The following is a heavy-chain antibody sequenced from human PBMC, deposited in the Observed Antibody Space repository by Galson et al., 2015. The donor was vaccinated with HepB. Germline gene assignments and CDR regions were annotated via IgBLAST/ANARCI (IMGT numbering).Heavy chain of an antibody. CDR3: ARFSSSRDFGY. CDR1: GFIFNNFS. CDR2: ISTSSSSS. J-gene: IGHJ4*02. V-gene: IGHV3-48*01. Sequence: SLRLSCAASGFIFNNFSMNWVRQAPGKGLEWVSYISTSSSSSYYADSVKGRFTISRDNAKNSLYLQMNSLRAEDTAVYYCARFSSSRDFGYWGQGTLVTVSS. D-gene: IGHD6-13*01.